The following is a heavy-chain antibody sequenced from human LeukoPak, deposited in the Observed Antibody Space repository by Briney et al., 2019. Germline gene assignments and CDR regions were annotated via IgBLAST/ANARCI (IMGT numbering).Heavy chain of an antibody. CDR1: GYTFTSYG. D-gene: IGHD3-9*01. V-gene: IGHV1-18*01. CDR2: ISAYNGNT. Sequence: ASVKVSCKASGYTFTSYGISWVRQAPGQGLEWMGWISAYNGNTNYAQKLQGRVTMTTDTSTSTAYMELRSLRSDDTAVYYCARESDLTGYYTTPGYWGQGTLVTVSS. CDR3: ARESDLTGYYTTPGY. J-gene: IGHJ4*02.